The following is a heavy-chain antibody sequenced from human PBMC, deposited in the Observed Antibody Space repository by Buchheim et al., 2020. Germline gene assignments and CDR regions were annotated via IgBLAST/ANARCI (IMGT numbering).Heavy chain of an antibody. CDR1: GFTVSSNY. CDR2: IYSGGST. Sequence: EVQLVESGGGLVQPGGSLRLSCAASGFTVSSNYMSWVRQAPGKGLEWVSVIYSGGSTYYADSVKGRFTISRDNSKNTLYLQMNSLRAEDTAVYYCARGIDSSGWYDPDDYYYYGMDVWGQGTT. J-gene: IGHJ6*02. CDR3: ARGIDSSGWYDPDDYYYYGMDV. D-gene: IGHD6-19*01. V-gene: IGHV3-66*02.